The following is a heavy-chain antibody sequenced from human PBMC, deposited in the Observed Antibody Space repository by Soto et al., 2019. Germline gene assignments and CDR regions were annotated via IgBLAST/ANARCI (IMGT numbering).Heavy chain of an antibody. J-gene: IGHJ5*02. CDR3: ARVWKQLVGWFDP. CDR2: IYYSGST. Sequence: SETLSLTCTVSGGSISSGGYYWSWIRQHPGKGLEWIGYIYYSGSTYYNPSLKSRVTISVDTSKNQFSLKLSSVTAADTAVYYCARVWKQLVGWFDPWGQGTLVTVSS. CDR1: GGSISSGGYY. D-gene: IGHD6-6*01. V-gene: IGHV4-31*03.